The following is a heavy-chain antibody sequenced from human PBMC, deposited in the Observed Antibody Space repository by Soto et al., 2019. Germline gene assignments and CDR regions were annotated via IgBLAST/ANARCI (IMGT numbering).Heavy chain of an antibody. CDR1: GGSISSYY. Sequence: QVQLQESGPGLVKPSETLSLTCTVSGGSISSYYWSWIRQPPGKGLEWIGYIYYSGSTNYNPSLKSRVTISVDTSKNQFSLKLSSVTAADTAVYYCARRYDGYFQHWGQGTLVTVSS. CDR2: IYYSGST. V-gene: IGHV4-59*08. CDR3: ARRYDGYFQH. D-gene: IGHD3-3*01. J-gene: IGHJ1*01.